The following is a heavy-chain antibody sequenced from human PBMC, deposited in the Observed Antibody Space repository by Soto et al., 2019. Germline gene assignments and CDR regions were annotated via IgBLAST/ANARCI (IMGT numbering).Heavy chain of an antibody. D-gene: IGHD3-10*01. CDR3: VKNSGGFNT. V-gene: IGHV3-23*01. CDR1: GFTFGTTD. CDR2: IDGSGGIT. Sequence: QLLQSGGGLVQPGGSLTLSCAASGFTFGTTDMSWVRQAPGEGLEWVSTIDGSGGITYYADSVKGRFTISRDNSRNTVYLQMNSLRGDDTARYYCVKNSGGFNTWGQGALVTVSA. J-gene: IGHJ5*02.